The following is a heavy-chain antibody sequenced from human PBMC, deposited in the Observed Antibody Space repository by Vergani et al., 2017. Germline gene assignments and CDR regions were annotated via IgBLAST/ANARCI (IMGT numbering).Heavy chain of an antibody. Sequence: QVQLQESGPGLVKPSETLTLTCDVSDSSIMTNPYWVWFRQSPGKGLEWIGCIHHSGDTHYKSSLKSRVSISIVSSSKFSLSLTSVTAADTASYYCARRRGSGGFFPSSYLYGMDVWGHGTTVTVSS. CDR3: ARRRGSGGFFPSSYLYGMDV. J-gene: IGHJ6*02. V-gene: IGHV4-38-2*01. D-gene: IGHD3-10*01. CDR1: DSSIMTNPY. CDR2: IHHSGDT.